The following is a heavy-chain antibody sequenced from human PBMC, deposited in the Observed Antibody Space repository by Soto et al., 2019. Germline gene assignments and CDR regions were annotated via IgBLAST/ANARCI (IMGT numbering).Heavy chain of an antibody. Sequence: EMPLVESGGGLVPPGRSLRLSCAGFGFKFEDYAMHWVRQVPGKGLEWVSYINWNSGKVKYADSVKGRFTISRDNAKNSLYLHMTSLKSEDTALYYCAKAGCSDANCHFWALESWGQGTLVSVSS. J-gene: IGHJ4*02. D-gene: IGHD6-19*01. CDR2: INWNSGKV. CDR1: GFKFEDYA. CDR3: AKAGCSDANCHFWALES. V-gene: IGHV3-9*01.